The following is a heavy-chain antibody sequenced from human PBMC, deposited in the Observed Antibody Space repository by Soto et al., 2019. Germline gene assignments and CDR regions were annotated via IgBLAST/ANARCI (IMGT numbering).Heavy chain of an antibody. D-gene: IGHD1-20*01. CDR3: VRGSVYNWRGDF. CDR1: GFTFSNYW. CDR2: INGDGSTT. V-gene: IGHV3-74*01. J-gene: IGHJ4*02. Sequence: EVQLVVSGGDLIQPGGSLRLSCAASGFTFSNYWMHWVRQAPGKGLVWVSRINGDGSTTSYEDSVKGRFTISRDNAKNTLSLQMNSLRAEDTAVYYCVRGSVYNWRGDFWGQGTLVTVSS.